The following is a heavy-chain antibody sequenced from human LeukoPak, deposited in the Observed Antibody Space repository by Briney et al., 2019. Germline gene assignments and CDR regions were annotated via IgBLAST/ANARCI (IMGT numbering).Heavy chain of an antibody. Sequence: SETLSLTCTVSGYSISSGYYWGWIRQPPGKGLEWIGSIYHSGSTYYNPSLKSRVSISLDSSKNQFSLKLSSVTAADTAVYYCAKHLRRRFFSKTLGFDPWGRGTLVTVSS. J-gene: IGHJ5*02. D-gene: IGHD3-3*01. CDR1: GYSISSGYY. CDR3: AKHLRRRFFSKTLGFDP. CDR2: IYHSGST. V-gene: IGHV4-38-2*02.